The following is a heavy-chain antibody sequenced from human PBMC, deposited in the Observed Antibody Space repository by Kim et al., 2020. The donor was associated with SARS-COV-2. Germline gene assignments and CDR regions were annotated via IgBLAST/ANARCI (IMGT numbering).Heavy chain of an antibody. CDR1: GYTFTSYG. V-gene: IGHV1-18*01. CDR2: ISGSNGDT. CDR3: ARVRHIVKVTASFFDY. Sequence: ASVKVSCKASGYTFTSYGISWVRQAPGQGLELMGWISGSNGDTKYAQNFQGRVTMTTDTSTSTAYMELWSLRSDDTAVYYCARVRHIVKVTASFFDYWGQGTLVTVSS. J-gene: IGHJ4*02. D-gene: IGHD2-21*02.